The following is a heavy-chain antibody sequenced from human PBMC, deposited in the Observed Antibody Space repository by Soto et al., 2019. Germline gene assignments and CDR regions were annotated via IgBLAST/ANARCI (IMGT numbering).Heavy chain of an antibody. CDR1: GGSISSGGYY. CDR2: IYYSGST. Sequence: PSETLSLTCTVSGGSISSGGYYWSWIRQHPGKGLEWIGYIYYSGSTYYNPSLKSRVTISVDTSKNQFSLKLSSVTAADTAVYYCARDNRYSGSLGDAFDIWGQGTMVTVSS. V-gene: IGHV4-31*03. D-gene: IGHD1-26*01. CDR3: ARDNRYSGSLGDAFDI. J-gene: IGHJ3*02.